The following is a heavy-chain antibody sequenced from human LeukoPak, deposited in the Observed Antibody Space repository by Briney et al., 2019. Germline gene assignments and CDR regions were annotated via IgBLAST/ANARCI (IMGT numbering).Heavy chain of an antibody. CDR2: IYTSGST. V-gene: IGHV4-4*07. Sequence: PSETLSLTCTVSGGSINSYYWSWIRQPAGKGLEWIGRIYTSGSTNYNPSLKSRVTMSVDTSKNQFSLKLSSVTAADTAVYYCARWGTGRHRKDFDPWGQGTLVTVSS. D-gene: IGHD3-10*01. CDR3: ARWGTGRHRKDFDP. CDR1: GGSINSYY. J-gene: IGHJ5*02.